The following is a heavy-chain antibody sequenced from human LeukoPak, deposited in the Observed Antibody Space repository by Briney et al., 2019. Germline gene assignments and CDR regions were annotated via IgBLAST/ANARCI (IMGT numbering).Heavy chain of an antibody. Sequence: GGSLRLSCAASGFTFSSYAIHCLRHSPGKSLEYVSAIRRNGGSTYYANSVKGRFTISRDNSKNTLYLQMGSLRAEDMAVYYCARVGDIDAFDIWGQGTMVTVSS. CDR3: ARVGDIDAFDI. CDR1: GFTFSSYA. CDR2: IRRNGGST. V-gene: IGHV3-64*01. J-gene: IGHJ3*02. D-gene: IGHD4-17*01.